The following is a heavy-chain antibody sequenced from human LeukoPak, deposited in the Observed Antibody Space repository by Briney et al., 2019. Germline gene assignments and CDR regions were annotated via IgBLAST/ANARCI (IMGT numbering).Heavy chain of an antibody. CDR1: GYTFTNYG. J-gene: IGHJ5*02. Sequence: ASVKVSCKASGYTFTNYGITWVRQAPGQGLEWMGWISPNNGDTNYAQKFQGRVTMTTDTSTSTAYMELRSLRSDDTAVYYCARVQRITIFGVVIGISWFDPWGQGTLVTVSS. CDR3: ARVQRITIFGVVIGISWFDP. CDR2: ISPNNGDT. D-gene: IGHD3-3*01. V-gene: IGHV1-18*01.